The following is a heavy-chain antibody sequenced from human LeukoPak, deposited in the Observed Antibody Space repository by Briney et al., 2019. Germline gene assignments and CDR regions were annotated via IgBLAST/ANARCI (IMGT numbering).Heavy chain of an antibody. CDR2: IYYSGST. V-gene: IGHV4-30-4*01. D-gene: IGHD2-15*01. Sequence: PSETLSLTCTVSGGSISSGDYYWSWIRQPPGKGLEWIGYIYYSGSTYYNPSLKSRVTISVDTSKNQFSLKLSSVTAADTAVYYCAREPMGYCSGGSCPPLWGQGTLVTVSS. CDR1: GGSISSGDYY. CDR3: AREPMGYCSGGSCPPL. J-gene: IGHJ4*02.